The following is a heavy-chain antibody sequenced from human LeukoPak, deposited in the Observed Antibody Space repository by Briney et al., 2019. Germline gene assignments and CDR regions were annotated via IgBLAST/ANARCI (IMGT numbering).Heavy chain of an antibody. J-gene: IGHJ4*02. Sequence: GGSLRLSCAASGFTFSSYSMNWVRQAPGKGLEWVSYISSSSSTIYYADSVKGRFTISRDNAKNSLYLQMNSLRAEDTAVYYCARDLWTPTYDSSAFDYWGQGTLVTVSS. CDR1: GFTFSSYS. V-gene: IGHV3-48*01. CDR2: ISSSSSTI. D-gene: IGHD3-22*01. CDR3: ARDLWTPTYDSSAFDY.